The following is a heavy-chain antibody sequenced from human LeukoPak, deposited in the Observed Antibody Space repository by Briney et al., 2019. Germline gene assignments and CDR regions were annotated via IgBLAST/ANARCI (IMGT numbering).Heavy chain of an antibody. CDR3: ARGPWGELPEYFQH. CDR1: GYTFTGYY. J-gene: IGHJ1*01. CDR2: INPNSGGT. D-gene: IGHD1-26*01. Sequence: ASVKVSCKASGYTFTGYYMHWVRQAPGQGLEWMGRINPNSGGTNYAQKFQGRVTMTRDTSISTAYMELSRLRSDDTAVYYCARGPWGELPEYFQHWGQGTLVTVSS. V-gene: IGHV1-2*06.